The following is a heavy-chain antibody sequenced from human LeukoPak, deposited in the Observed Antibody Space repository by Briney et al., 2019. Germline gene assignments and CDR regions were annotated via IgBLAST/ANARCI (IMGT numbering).Heavy chain of an antibody. Sequence: GGSLRLSCAASGFTFRSYWMHWVRQVPGEGLVRVSRINNDGSSTNYADSVKGRFTISRDNAKNTLYLQMNSLRAEDTAVYYCAREGDCSSTSCYSFDYWGQGTLVTVSS. CDR2: INNDGSST. CDR3: AREGDCSSTSCYSFDY. CDR1: GFTFRSYW. J-gene: IGHJ4*02. D-gene: IGHD2-2*01. V-gene: IGHV3-74*01.